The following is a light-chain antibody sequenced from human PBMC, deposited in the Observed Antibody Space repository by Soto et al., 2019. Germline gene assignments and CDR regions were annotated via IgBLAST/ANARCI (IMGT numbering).Light chain of an antibody. CDR2: GAS. CDR3: QQYGGSTLT. V-gene: IGKV3-20*01. CDR1: QSVTTQ. Sequence: IVLTQSPGTLSLSPGERATLSCRASQSVTTQLVWYQQKPGQAPRLIIHGASSRATGVPDRITGSGSGTDFTLSISRLEPEDFAVYYCQQYGGSTLTFGQGTKVEIK. J-gene: IGKJ1*01.